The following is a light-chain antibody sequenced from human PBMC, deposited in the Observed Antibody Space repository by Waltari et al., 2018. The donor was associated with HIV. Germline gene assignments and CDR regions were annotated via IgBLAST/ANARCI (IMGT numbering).Light chain of an antibody. CDR3: GTWDSSLSAMV. V-gene: IGLV1-51*01. Sequence: QSVLTQPPSVSAAPGQKVTISCSGSSSNIGKSYVSWYQQVPETAPRLLIYDNDKRPSGIPDRCSGSKSGTSATLGITGLQTGDEADYYCGTWDSSLSAMVFGGGTKLTVL. CDR2: DND. CDR1: SSNIGKSY. J-gene: IGLJ2*01.